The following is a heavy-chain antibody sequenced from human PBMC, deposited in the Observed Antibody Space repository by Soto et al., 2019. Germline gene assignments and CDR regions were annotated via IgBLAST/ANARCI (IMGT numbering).Heavy chain of an antibody. CDR2: INPNSGGT. D-gene: IGHD3-10*01. V-gene: IGHV1-2*04. J-gene: IGHJ4*02. CDR1: GYTFTGYY. Sequence: ASVKVSFKASGYTFTGYYMHWVRQAPGQGLEWMGWINPNSGGTNYAQKFQGWVTMTRDTSISTAYMELSRLRSDDTAVYYCARDPWFGELFLDYWGQGTLVTVSS. CDR3: ARDPWFGELFLDY.